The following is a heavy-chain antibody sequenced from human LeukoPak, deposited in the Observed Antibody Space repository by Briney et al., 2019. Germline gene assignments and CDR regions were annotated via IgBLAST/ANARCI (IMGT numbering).Heavy chain of an antibody. CDR1: GGSISSYY. CDR2: IYYSGST. V-gene: IGHV4-59*01. D-gene: IGHD3-22*01. Sequence: PSETLSLACTVSGGSISSYYWSWIRQPPGKGLEWIGYIYYSGSTNYNPSLKSRVTISVDTSKNQFSLKLSSVTAADTAVYYCARDGRDLTEIPHSYYDPVNDAFDIWGQGTMVTVSS. CDR3: ARDGRDLTEIPHSYYDPVNDAFDI. J-gene: IGHJ3*02.